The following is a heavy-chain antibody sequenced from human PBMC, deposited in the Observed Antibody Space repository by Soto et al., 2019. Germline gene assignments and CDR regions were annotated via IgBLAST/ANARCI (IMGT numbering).Heavy chain of an antibody. J-gene: IGHJ4*02. CDR2: IYYSGST. D-gene: IGHD4-17*01. Sequence: QVQLQESGPGLVKPSQTLSLTCTVSGASISSGTYYWTWIRQHPGKGLEWIGYIYYSGSTYYNPSLTSRLTMSVDTCKNQFSLKLSSVTAADTAVYFCARDRHGDEIDYWGQGTLVTVSS. CDR3: ARDRHGDEIDY. V-gene: IGHV4-31*03. CDR1: GASISSGTYY.